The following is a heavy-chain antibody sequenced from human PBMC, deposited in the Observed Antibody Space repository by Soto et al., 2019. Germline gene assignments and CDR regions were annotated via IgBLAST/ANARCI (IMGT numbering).Heavy chain of an antibody. V-gene: IGHV1-69*13. Sequence: SVKVSCKASGGTFSSYAISWLRQAPGQGLEWMGGIIPIFGTANYAQKFQGRVTITADESTSTAYMEPSSLRSEDTAVYYCADLRVVAARPFPDAFDIWGQGTMVTVSS. J-gene: IGHJ3*02. CDR1: GGTFSSYA. CDR3: ADLRVVAARPFPDAFDI. CDR2: IIPIFGTA. D-gene: IGHD2-15*01.